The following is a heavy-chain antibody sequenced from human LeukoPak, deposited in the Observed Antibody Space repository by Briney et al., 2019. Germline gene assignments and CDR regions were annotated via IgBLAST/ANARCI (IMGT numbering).Heavy chain of an antibody. D-gene: IGHD2-15*01. J-gene: IGHJ3*02. V-gene: IGHV1-2*04. CDR2: INCNSGGT. CDR1: GFTFTGYY. Sequence: ASVKVSCKASGFTFTGYYIHWVRQAPGQGLEWMGWINCNSGGTNYAQKFQGWVTMTRDTSITTAYMELSRLRSDDTAVYYCAREVEVKDVFDIWGQGTMVTVSS. CDR3: AREVEVKDVFDI.